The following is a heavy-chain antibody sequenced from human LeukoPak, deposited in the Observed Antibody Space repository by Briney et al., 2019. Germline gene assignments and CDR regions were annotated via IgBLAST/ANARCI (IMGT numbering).Heavy chain of an antibody. J-gene: IGHJ3*02. V-gene: IGHV3-23*01. CDR3: AKGTSMVRGVVDAFDI. Sequence: PGGSLRLSCAASGFTFSSYAMSWVRQAPGKGLEWVSAISGSGGSTYYADSVKGRFTISRDNSKNTLYLQMNSLRAEDTAVYYCAKGTSMVRGVVDAFDIWGQGTMVTVSS. D-gene: IGHD3-10*01. CDR2: ISGSGGST. CDR1: GFTFSSYA.